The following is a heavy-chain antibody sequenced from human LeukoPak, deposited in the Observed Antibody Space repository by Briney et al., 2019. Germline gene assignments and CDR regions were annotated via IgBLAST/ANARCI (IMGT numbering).Heavy chain of an antibody. CDR2: FDPEDGET. J-gene: IGHJ4*02. Sequence: ASVKVSCKVSGYTLTELSMHWVRQAPGKGLEWVGGFDPEDGETIFAQKFQGRVTMTEDTSTDTAYMELSSLRSEDTAVYYCANGDSSGYSYFDYWGQGTLVTVSS. CDR1: GYTLTELS. V-gene: IGHV1-24*01. CDR3: ANGDSSGYSYFDY. D-gene: IGHD3-22*01.